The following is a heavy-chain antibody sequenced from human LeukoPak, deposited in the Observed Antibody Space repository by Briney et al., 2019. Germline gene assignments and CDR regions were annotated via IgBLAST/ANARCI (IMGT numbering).Heavy chain of an antibody. CDR2: IRRKPNGGTT. CDR1: GFTLGDYA. Sequence: PGGSLSLSCTTSGFTLGDYAMSWVRQAPGKGLGWVGFIRRKPNGGTTEHAASVKGRFIISRDDSKSIAYLQMNSLKTEDTGVYYCTRDRDRSLWGSIVRVDVWGQGTTVTVSS. V-gene: IGHV3-49*04. J-gene: IGHJ6*02. CDR3: TRDRDRSLWGSIVRVDV. D-gene: IGHD2-8*01.